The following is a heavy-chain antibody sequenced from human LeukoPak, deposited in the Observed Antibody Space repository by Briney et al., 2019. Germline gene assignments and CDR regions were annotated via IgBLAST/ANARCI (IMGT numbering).Heavy chain of an antibody. Sequence: SETLSLTCAVSGYSISSGYYWGWIRQPPGKGLEWIGSIYHSGSTYYNPSLKSRVTISVDTSKNQFSLKLSSVTAADTAVYYCARGPRSSYYDILTGFPYYMGVWGKGTTVTVSS. CDR3: ARGPRSSYYDILTGFPYYMGV. J-gene: IGHJ6*03. CDR2: IYHSGST. D-gene: IGHD3-9*01. V-gene: IGHV4-38-2*01. CDR1: GYSISSGYY.